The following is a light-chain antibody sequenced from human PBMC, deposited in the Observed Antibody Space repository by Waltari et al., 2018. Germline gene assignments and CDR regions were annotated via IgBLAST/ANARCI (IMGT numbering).Light chain of an antibody. CDR2: EDT. CDR1: SSDVGSHNL. Sequence: QSALTQPASVSGSPGQPITISCPGTSSDVGSHNLVSWYQHHPGKAPKLMIYEDTKRPSGVSNRFSSSKSGNTASLTISGLQAEDEADYYCCSYAGSTASILLGGGTKLTVL. CDR3: CSYAGSTASIL. J-gene: IGLJ2*01. V-gene: IGLV2-23*01.